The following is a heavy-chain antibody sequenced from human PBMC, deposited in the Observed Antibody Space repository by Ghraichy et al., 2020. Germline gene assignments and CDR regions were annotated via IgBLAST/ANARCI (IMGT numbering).Heavy chain of an antibody. V-gene: IGHV3-15*01. J-gene: IGHJ4*02. D-gene: IGHD4-17*01. Sequence: GESLNISCAASAFTFSNAWMNWVRQAPGKGLEWVGRIKTKTDGGTTDYAAPVKGRFTISRDDSKNTLYLQMNSLKTEDTAVYYCTTEAVYGDYADFSYWGQGTLVTVSS. CDR1: AFTFSNAW. CDR2: IKTKTDGGTT. CDR3: TTEAVYGDYADFSY.